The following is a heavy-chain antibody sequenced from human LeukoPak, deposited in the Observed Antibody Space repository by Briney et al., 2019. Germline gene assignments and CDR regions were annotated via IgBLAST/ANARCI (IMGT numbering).Heavy chain of an antibody. J-gene: IGHJ4*02. CDR1: GFTFSSYA. CDR3: AKGAMAVAATGRLDY. Sequence: GGSLRLSCAASGFTFSSYAMSWVHQAPGKELEWISTISGSGSNTYYADSVKGRFTISRDTSKNTLYLQMNSLRAEDAAVYYCAKGAMAVAATGRLDYWGPGALVTVSS. D-gene: IGHD6-19*01. CDR2: ISGSGSNT. V-gene: IGHV3-23*01.